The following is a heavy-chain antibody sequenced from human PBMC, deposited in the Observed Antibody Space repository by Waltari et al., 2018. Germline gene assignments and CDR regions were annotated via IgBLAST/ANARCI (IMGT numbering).Heavy chain of an antibody. V-gene: IGHV5-51*03. CDR1: GYSFTSYW. CDR2: IYPGDSDT. D-gene: IGHD6-13*01. CDR3: ARVSSSWYDYYYGMDV. Sequence: EVQLVQSGAEVKKPGESLKISCKGSGYSFTSYWIGWVRQMPGKGLEWMGIIYPGDSDTRYIPSFQGQVTISADKSISTAYLQWSSLKASDTAMYYCARVSSSWYDYYYGMDVWGQGTTVTVSS. J-gene: IGHJ6*02.